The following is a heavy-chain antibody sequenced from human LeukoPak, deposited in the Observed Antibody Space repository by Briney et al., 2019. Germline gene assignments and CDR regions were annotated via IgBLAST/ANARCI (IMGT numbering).Heavy chain of an antibody. J-gene: IGHJ4*02. CDR3: AKDPPYGRDY. V-gene: IGHV3-23*01. Sequence: GGSLRLSCAASGFTFSSYAMSWVRQAPGKGLEWVSAISGSGGSTYYADSVKGRFTISRDNSKNKLYLQMHSLRAEGTAVYYCAKDPPYGRDYWGQGTLVTVSS. CDR1: GFTFSSYA. CDR2: ISGSGGST. D-gene: IGHD1-26*01.